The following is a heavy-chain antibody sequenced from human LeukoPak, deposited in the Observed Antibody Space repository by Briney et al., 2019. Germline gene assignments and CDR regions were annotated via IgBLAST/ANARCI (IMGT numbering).Heavy chain of an antibody. Sequence: SQTLSLTCAISGDSVSSNSVTWNWIRQSPSRGLEWLGRTYYRSTWYNDYAVSVRGRITVNPDTSKNQFSLHLNSVTPEDTAVYHCARRLTQYACFDPWGQGILVTVSS. CDR2: TYYRSTWYN. CDR3: ARRLTQYACFDP. CDR1: GDSVSSNSVT. J-gene: IGHJ5*02. D-gene: IGHD2-2*01. V-gene: IGHV6-1*01.